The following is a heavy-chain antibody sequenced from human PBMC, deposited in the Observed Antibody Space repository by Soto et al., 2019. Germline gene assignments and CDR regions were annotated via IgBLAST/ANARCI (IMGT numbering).Heavy chain of an antibody. J-gene: IGHJ3*02. CDR3: AHNPPQDSGAFDI. CDR2: LYWDDDN. CDR1: GFSLRTTGVG. Sequence: GPTLVNPTQALTLTCTFSGFSLRTTGVGVGWIRQPLGKALEWLALLYWDDDNRYNPSLKSRLTLTKDTSKSQVVLTLTNVDPADTATYYCAHNPPQDSGAFDIWGQGTMVTVSS. D-gene: IGHD6-19*01. V-gene: IGHV2-5*02.